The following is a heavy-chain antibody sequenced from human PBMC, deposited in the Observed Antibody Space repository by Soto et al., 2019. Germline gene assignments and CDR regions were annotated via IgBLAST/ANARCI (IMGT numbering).Heavy chain of an antibody. J-gene: IGHJ4*02. CDR1: GFTFSSYG. CDR2: ISYDGSNK. D-gene: IGHD3-9*01. Sequence: GSLVLPCAASGFTFSSYGMHWVRQAPGKGLEWVAVISYDGSNKYYADSVKGRFTISRDNSKNTLYLQMNSLRAEDTAVYYCAKGEFASVLRYFEWHRRPYWGQGTLVTVYS. CDR3: AKGEFASVLRYFEWHRRPY. V-gene: IGHV3-30*18.